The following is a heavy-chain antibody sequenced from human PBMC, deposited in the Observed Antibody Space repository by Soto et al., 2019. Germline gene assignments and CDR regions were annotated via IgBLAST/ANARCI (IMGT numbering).Heavy chain of an antibody. Sequence: EVQLVESGGGLVQPGGSLRLSCAASGFTVSSNYMSWVRQAPGKGLEWVSVIYSGGSTYYADSVKGRFTISRDNSKNTLYLQMNSLRAEDTAVYYCARQYYDFWSGYYRAYYYYMDVWGKGPTVTVSS. CDR1: GFTVSSNY. CDR2: IYSGGST. D-gene: IGHD3-3*01. V-gene: IGHV3-66*04. CDR3: ARQYYDFWSGYYRAYYYYMDV. J-gene: IGHJ6*03.